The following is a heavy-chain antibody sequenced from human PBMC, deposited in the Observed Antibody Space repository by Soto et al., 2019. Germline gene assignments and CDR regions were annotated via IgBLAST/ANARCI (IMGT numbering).Heavy chain of an antibody. CDR2: LHTGGAT. J-gene: IGHJ4*02. D-gene: IGHD3-10*01. V-gene: IGHV3-53*02. CDR3: ATVGSNRGRGAIVEVFHVEL. Sequence: ELQLVESGGGLIQPGGSLRLSCVASGFTVSRNYMTWVRLAPGKGLEWVSVLHTGGATHYTESVKGRFTVSRDESKNALVLQMNSLKVEDRAVYYYATVGSNRGRGAIVEVFHVELWGRGTVVTVSS. CDR1: GFTVSRNY.